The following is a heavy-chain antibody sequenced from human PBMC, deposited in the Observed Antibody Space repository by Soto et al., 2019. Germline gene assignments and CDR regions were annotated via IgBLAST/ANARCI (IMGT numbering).Heavy chain of an antibody. CDR1: GGSFSGFY. V-gene: IGHV4-34*01. J-gene: IGHJ2*01. Sequence: QVQLQQWGAGLLKPSETLSLTCAVHGGSFSGFYWTWIRQPPGKGLEWIGEINHSGSSNYNPPLTSRVTMSLDTSRNQCSLSLNSVTAADTAVYYCARMAGPWYFDLWGRGTLVTVSS. CDR2: INHSGSS. CDR3: ARMAGPWYFDL.